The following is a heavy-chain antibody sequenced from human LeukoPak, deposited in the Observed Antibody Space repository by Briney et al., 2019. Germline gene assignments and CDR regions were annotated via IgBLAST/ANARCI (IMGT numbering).Heavy chain of an antibody. CDR1: GYTFTGYY. Sequence: GASVKVSCKASGYTFTGYYMHWVRQAPGQGLEWMGWINPNSGGTNYAQKFQGRVTMTRDTSISTAYMELSRLRSGDTAVYYCARDSPVGLYDSSGYYYPYGMDVWGQGTTVTVSS. J-gene: IGHJ6*02. V-gene: IGHV1-2*02. CDR2: INPNSGGT. CDR3: ARDSPVGLYDSSGYYYPYGMDV. D-gene: IGHD3-22*01.